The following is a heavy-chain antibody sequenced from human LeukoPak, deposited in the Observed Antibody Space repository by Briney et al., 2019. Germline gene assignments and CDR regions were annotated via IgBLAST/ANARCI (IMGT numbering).Heavy chain of an antibody. D-gene: IGHD4-17*01. CDR2: ISSSSSTI. V-gene: IGHV3-48*01. CDR3: ARDRGGTTVTYFVDY. CDR1: GFSFSSYS. Sequence: PGGPLRLSCAASGFSFSSYSMNWVRQAPGKGLEWVSYISSSSSTIYYTDSVKGRFTISRDNAKNSLYLQMNSLRAEDTAVYYCARDRGGTTVTYFVDYWGQGTLVTVSS. J-gene: IGHJ4*02.